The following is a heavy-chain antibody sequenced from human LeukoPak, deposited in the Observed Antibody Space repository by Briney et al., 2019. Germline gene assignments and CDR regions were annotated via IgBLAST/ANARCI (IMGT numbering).Heavy chain of an antibody. Sequence: GGSLRLSCAASGFTFSAYAMHWVRQAPGKGLEYVSAISSNGGSTYYANSVKGRFTISRDNSKNTLYLQMGSLRAEDMAVYYCARVQEPEGVRGGLDCWGQGTLVTVSS. CDR2: ISSNGGST. CDR3: ARVQEPEGVRGGLDC. V-gene: IGHV3-64*01. J-gene: IGHJ4*02. CDR1: GFTFSAYA. D-gene: IGHD3-10*01.